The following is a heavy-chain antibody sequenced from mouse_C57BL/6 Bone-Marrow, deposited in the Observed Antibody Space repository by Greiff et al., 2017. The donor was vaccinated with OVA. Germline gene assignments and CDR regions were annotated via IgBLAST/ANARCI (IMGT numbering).Heavy chain of an antibody. CDR3: ARHYGSTPYAMDY. D-gene: IGHD1-1*01. CDR1: GFTFSDYG. V-gene: IGHV5-15*01. CDR2: ISNLAYSI. J-gene: IGHJ4*01. Sequence: EVLLVESGGGLVQPGGSLKLSCAASGFTFSDYGMAWVRQAPRQGLEWVAFISNLAYSIYYADTVKGRSTLSTENANNTLYLDLSSLRSEDTAMYYGARHYGSTPYAMDYWGQGTSVTVSS.